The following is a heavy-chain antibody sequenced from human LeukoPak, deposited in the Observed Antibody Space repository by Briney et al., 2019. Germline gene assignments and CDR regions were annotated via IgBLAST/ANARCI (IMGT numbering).Heavy chain of an antibody. CDR2: FDPEDGET. V-gene: IGHV1-24*01. CDR3: ATGIAVAGTTGFDY. CDR1: GYTLTELS. Sequence: ASVKVSCKVSGYTLTELSMHWVRQAPGKGLELMGGFDPEDGETIYAQKFQGRVTMTEDTSTDTAYMELSSLRSEDTAVYYCATGIAVAGTTGFDYWGQGTLVTVSS. J-gene: IGHJ4*02. D-gene: IGHD6-19*01.